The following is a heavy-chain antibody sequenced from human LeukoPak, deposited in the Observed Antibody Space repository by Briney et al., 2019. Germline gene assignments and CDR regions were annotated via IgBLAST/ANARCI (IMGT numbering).Heavy chain of an antibody. CDR3: ARRRVGYAFDI. CDR1: GGSISSSSYY. V-gene: IGHV4-39*01. D-gene: IGHD3-10*01. CDR2: IYYSGST. J-gene: IGHJ3*02. Sequence: PSETLSLTCTVSGGSISSSSYYWGWIRQPPGKGLEWIGSIYYSGSTYYNPSLKSRVTISVDTSKNQFSLKLSSVTAADTAVYYCARRRVGYAFDIWGQGTMVTVSS.